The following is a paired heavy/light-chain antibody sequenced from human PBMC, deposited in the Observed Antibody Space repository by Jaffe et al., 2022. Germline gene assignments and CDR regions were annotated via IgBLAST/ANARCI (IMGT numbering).Light chain of an antibody. J-gene: IGKJ4*01. CDR2: WAS. V-gene: IGKV4-1*01. Sequence: DIVMTQSPDSLAVSLGERATISCKPSQSVLLDSNNKNYLAWYQQKAGQPPKLLIYWASTRESGVPDRFSGSGSGTDFTLTITSLQAEDVAVYYCQQYYSTPLTFGGGTRVEIK. CDR1: QSVLLDSNNKNY. CDR3: QQYYSTPLT.
Heavy chain of an antibody. D-gene: IGHD4-17*01. J-gene: IGHJ4*02. CDR3: AKEPLNDYGGNMYYFDY. CDR1: GDNFSRYA. CDR2: IIPIFGTR. Sequence: QVHLVQSGAEVKKPGSSVKVSCKASGDNFSRYAISWVRQAPGRGLEWMGGIIPIFGTRNYAQKFQGRVTISTDESKRTVYLELSSLRSEDTAVYYCAKEPLNDYGGNMYYFDYWGQGTQVTVS. V-gene: IGHV1-69*05.